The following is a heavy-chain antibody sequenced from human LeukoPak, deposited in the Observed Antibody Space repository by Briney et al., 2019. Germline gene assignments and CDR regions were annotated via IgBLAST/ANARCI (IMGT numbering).Heavy chain of an antibody. CDR2: IKQDGSEK. CDR1: GITFSSYW. Sequence: GGSLRLSCAASGITFSSYWMSWVRQAPGKGLEWVANIKQDGSEKYYVDSVKGRFTISRDNAKNSLYLQMNSLRAEDTAVYYCAREALAVAGPYYFDYWGQGTLVTVSS. D-gene: IGHD6-19*01. CDR3: AREALAVAGPYYFDY. V-gene: IGHV3-7*01. J-gene: IGHJ4*02.